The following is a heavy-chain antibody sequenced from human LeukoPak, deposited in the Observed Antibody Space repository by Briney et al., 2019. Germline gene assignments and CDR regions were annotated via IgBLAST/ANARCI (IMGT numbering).Heavy chain of an antibody. CDR3: AIESGPGRYYYYEYIDV. Sequence: GGSLRLSCAASALTFSSYSMSWLRQAPGKGLEWVSSVSSASGYIYYADSVKGRFTMSRDNAKNSLYLQMTSLRAEDTAVYDCAIESGPGRYYYYEYIDVWGKGTTVTVSS. CDR2: VSSASGYI. D-gene: IGHD3-10*01. V-gene: IGHV3-21*01. CDR1: ALTFSSYS. J-gene: IGHJ6*03.